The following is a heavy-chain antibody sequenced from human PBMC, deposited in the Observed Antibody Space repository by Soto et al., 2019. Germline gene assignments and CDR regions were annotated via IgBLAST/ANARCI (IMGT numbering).Heavy chain of an antibody. J-gene: IGHJ5*02. Sequence: QVQLVQSGAEVRKPGASVKVSCKASGYNFNTFDIYWVRQATGHGLEWMGWMNPNSGNTGYAQELRGRVTMTRNTPNTTAYRERPALTSDDPGVYFCAGGNSRPWGRGPLVTVSS. CDR3: AGGNSRP. CDR2: MNPNSGNT. D-gene: IGHD2-21*01. CDR1: GYNFNTFD. V-gene: IGHV1-8*02.